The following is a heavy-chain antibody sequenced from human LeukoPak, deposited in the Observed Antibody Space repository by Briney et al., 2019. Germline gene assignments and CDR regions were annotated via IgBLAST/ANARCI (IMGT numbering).Heavy chain of an antibody. CDR2: ISAYNGDT. CDR3: ARDHLGSCTSTSCYRLDY. Sequence: ASVKASCKASGYTFTSYSISWVRQAPGQGLEWMGWISAYNGDTNYAQNLQGRVTMTTDKSTTTAYMELRSLRSDDTAMYYCARDHLGSCTSTSCYRLDYWGQGTLVTVSS. V-gene: IGHV1-18*01. CDR1: GYTFTSYS. D-gene: IGHD2-2*01. J-gene: IGHJ4*02.